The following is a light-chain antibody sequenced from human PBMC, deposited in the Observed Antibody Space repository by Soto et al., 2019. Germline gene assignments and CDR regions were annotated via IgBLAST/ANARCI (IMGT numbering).Light chain of an antibody. CDR2: DAS. V-gene: IGKV3-11*01. CDR1: QSVSSY. Sequence: EIVLTQSPATLSLSPGEGATLSCRASQSVSSYLAWYQQKPGQAPRLLLYDASNRATGIPARFSGSGSGTDFTLIISSLEPEDFAVYDCQQRSNWPVTFGLGTKV. J-gene: IGKJ1*01. CDR3: QQRSNWPVT.